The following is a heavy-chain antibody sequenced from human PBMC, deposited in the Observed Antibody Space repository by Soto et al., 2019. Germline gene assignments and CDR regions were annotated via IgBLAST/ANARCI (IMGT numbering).Heavy chain of an antibody. V-gene: IGHV3-23*01. Sequence: EVQLLESGGGLVQPGGSLRLSCAASGFTFSSYAMSWVRQAPGKGLEWVSAISGSGGSTYYADSVKGRFTISRDNSKNTLYQQMNSRRAEDTAVYYCAKVHYYYYYGMDVWGQGTTVTVSS. CDR2: ISGSGGST. CDR3: AKVHYYYYYGMDV. CDR1: GFTFSSYA. J-gene: IGHJ6*02.